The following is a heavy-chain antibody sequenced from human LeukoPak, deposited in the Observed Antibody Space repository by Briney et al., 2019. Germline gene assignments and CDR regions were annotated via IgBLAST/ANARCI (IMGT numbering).Heavy chain of an antibody. D-gene: IGHD7-27*01. CDR2: ISGSGGST. J-gene: IGHJ4*02. V-gene: IGHV3-23*01. CDR3: AKRSLLTRTGELGY. Sequence: GGSLRLSCAASGFAFSSYAMSWVRQAPGKGLEWVSAISGSGGSTYYADSVKGRFTISRGNSKNTLYLQMNSLRAEDTAVYYCAKRSLLTRTGELGYWGQGTLVTVSS. CDR1: GFAFSSYA.